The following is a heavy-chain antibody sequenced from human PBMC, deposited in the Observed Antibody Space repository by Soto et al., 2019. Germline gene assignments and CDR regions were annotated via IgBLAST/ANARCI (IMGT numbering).Heavy chain of an antibody. CDR2: IHHSGST. V-gene: IGHV4-59*08. D-gene: IGHD3-10*01. Sequence: QVQLQESGPGLVKPSETLSLTCSVSGGSITSHYCSWFRQPPGKGLEWIGYIHHSGSTSYNPSLKSRVTXXVXTXTNQFSLKVSSVTAADTALYYCARQGFGQLHGLVDVWGPGTTVTVSS. CDR3: ARQGFGQLHGLVDV. J-gene: IGHJ6*02. CDR1: GGSITSHY.